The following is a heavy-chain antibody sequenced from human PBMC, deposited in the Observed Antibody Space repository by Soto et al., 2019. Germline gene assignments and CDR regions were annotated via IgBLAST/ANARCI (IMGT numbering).Heavy chain of an antibody. D-gene: IGHD2-15*01. CDR3: ARGEGYCSGGSCYRWFDP. CDR1: GYTFTKYA. CDR2: INAGNGNT. Sequence: QVPLVQSGAEVKKPGPSVKVSCKASGYTFTKYAMHWVRQAPGQRLEWMGWINAGNGNTKYSQKFQGRVTITRDTAASTAYMELSSLRSEETAVYYCARGEGYCSGGSCYRWFDPWGQGTLVTVSS. V-gene: IGHV1-3*01. J-gene: IGHJ5*02.